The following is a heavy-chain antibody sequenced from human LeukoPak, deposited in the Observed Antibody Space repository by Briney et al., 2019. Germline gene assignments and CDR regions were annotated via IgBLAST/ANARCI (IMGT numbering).Heavy chain of an antibody. Sequence: ASVKVSCKASGYTFTSYDINWVRQATGQGPEWMGWMNPNSGNTGYAQKFQGRVTMTRNTSISTAYMELSSLRSEDTAVYYCARRRVPAAIGYYYYGMDVWGQGTTVTVSS. CDR3: ARRRVPAAIGYYYYGMDV. V-gene: IGHV1-8*01. CDR2: MNPNSGNT. J-gene: IGHJ6*02. CDR1: GYTFTSYD. D-gene: IGHD2-2*01.